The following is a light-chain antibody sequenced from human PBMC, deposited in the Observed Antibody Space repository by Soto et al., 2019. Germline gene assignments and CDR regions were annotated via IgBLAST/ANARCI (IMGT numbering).Light chain of an antibody. Sequence: IQLTQSPSSLSASVGDRVTITCRTSQSISAYLNWYRQKPGQAPELLIYATSNLHSGVPSRFSGSGSVTEFTLTINSLPPEDLATYYCQQSHSSEYSCGQGTRLEIK. CDR1: QSISAY. V-gene: IGKV1-39*01. CDR2: ATS. J-gene: IGKJ2*01. CDR3: QQSHSSEYS.